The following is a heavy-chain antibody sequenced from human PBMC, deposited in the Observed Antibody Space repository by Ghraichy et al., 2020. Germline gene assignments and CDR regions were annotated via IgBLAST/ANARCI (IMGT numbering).Heavy chain of an antibody. J-gene: IGHJ6*02. CDR3: ARGEVDIVVVPAAISYYYYYGMDV. CDR1: GGSFSGYY. D-gene: IGHD2-2*02. V-gene: IGHV4-34*01. CDR2: INHSGST. Sequence: SETLSLTCAVYGGSFSGYYWSWIRQPPGKGLEWIGEINHSGSTNYNPSLKSRVTISVDTSKNQFSLKLSSVTAADTAVYYCARGEVDIVVVPAAISYYYYYGMDVWGQGTTVTVSS.